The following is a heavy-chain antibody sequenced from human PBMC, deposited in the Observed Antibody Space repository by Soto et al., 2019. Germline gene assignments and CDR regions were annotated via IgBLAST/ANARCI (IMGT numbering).Heavy chain of an antibody. V-gene: IGHV3-11*01. CDR2: ISSSGSTI. J-gene: IGHJ4*02. Sequence: QVQLVESGGGLVKPGGSLRLSCAASGFTFSDYYMSWIRQAPGKGLEWVSYISSSGSTIYYADSVKGRFTSSRDNAKTSLYLHITSLRAEDTAVFYCARXATQXVXXPXPAPKYWGQGTLVTVSS. CDR3: ARXATQXVXXPXPAPKY. CDR1: GFTFSDYY.